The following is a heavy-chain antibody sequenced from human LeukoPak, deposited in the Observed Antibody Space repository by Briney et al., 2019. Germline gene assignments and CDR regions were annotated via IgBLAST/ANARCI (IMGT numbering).Heavy chain of an antibody. V-gene: IGHV4-4*02. CDR1: GGSISSSNW. J-gene: IGHJ5*02. D-gene: IGHD2-2*01. CDR2: IYHSGST. Sequence: PSGTLSLTCAVSGGSISSSNWWSWVRQPPGKGLEWIGEIYHSGSTNYNPSLKSRVTISVDKSKNQFSLKLSSVTAADTAVYYRASVRGYCSSTSCYNWFDPWGQGTLVTVSS. CDR3: ASVRGYCSSTSCYNWFDP.